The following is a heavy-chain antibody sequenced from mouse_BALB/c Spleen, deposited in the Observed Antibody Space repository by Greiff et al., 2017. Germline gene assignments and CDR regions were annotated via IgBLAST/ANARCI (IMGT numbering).Heavy chain of an antibody. J-gene: IGHJ4*01. CDR1: GFTFSSYA. CDR2: ISSGGSYT. CDR3: ARVITTVVEGAMDY. V-gene: IGHV5-9-4*01. Sequence: EVHLVESGGGLVKPGGSLKLSCAASGFTFSSYAMSWVRQSPEKRLEWVAEISSGGSYTYYPDTVTGRFTISRDNAKNTLYLQMSSLKSEDTAMYYCARVITTVVEGAMDYWGQGTSVTVSS. D-gene: IGHD1-1*01.